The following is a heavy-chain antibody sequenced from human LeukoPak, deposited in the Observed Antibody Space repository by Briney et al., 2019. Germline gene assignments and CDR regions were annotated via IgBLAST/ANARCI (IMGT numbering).Heavy chain of an antibody. V-gene: IGHV4-59*01. Sequence: SETLSLTCTVSGGSISSYYWSWIRQPPGKGLEWIGYIYYSGSTNYNPSLKSRATISVDTSKNQFSLKLSSVTAADTAVYYCARANRYSYGLNWFDPWGQGTLVTVSS. J-gene: IGHJ5*02. CDR1: GGSISSYY. CDR2: IYYSGST. D-gene: IGHD5-18*01. CDR3: ARANRYSYGLNWFDP.